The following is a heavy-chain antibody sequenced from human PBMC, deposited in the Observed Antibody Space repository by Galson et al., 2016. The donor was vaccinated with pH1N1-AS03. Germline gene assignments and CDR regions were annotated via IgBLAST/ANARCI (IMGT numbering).Heavy chain of an antibody. CDR2: ISSDGGST. CDR1: GFIFSNHG. J-gene: IGHJ4*02. CDR3: ERAGGY. Sequence: SLRLSCAASGFIFSNHGMHWARQAPGKGPEFVARISSDGGSTYYADPVKARFTISRDNSKNTLYLQMDSLRVEDTAVYYCERAGGYWGQGTLLTVSS. V-gene: IGHV3-64*02.